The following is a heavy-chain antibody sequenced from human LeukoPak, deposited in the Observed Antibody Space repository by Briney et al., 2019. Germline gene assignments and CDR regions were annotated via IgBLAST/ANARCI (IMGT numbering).Heavy chain of an antibody. J-gene: IGHJ4*02. CDR1: GGSISSRSFY. CDR3: AVLQPHGVNYFDY. Sequence: KPSETLSLTCAVSGGSISSRSFYWGWIRQPPGKGLEWIGHIYYSGSTDYNDSLRSRVTISVDTSKYQFSLKLTSVSAADTAIYYWAVLQPHGVNYFDYGGKGALATVS. V-gene: IGHV4-61*05. D-gene: IGHD4-17*01. CDR2: IYYSGST.